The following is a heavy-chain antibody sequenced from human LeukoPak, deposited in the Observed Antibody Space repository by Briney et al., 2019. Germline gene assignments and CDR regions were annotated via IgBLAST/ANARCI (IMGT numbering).Heavy chain of an antibody. D-gene: IGHD4-23*01. Sequence: PGGSLRLSCAASGFTFSNYGMQWVRQAPGKGLEWVAFIRYDGSIKYYADSVKGRFTISRDNPKNILYLHMNSLRAGDTSVYYCARAVGNRYYFDYWGQGTLVTVSS. CDR3: ARAVGNRYYFDY. CDR2: IRYDGSIK. CDR1: GFTFSNYG. V-gene: IGHV3-30*02. J-gene: IGHJ4*02.